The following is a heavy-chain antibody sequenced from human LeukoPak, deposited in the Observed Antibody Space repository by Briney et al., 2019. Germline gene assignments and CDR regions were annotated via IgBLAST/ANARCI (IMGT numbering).Heavy chain of an antibody. CDR1: GYTFTGYY. J-gene: IGHJ6*02. V-gene: IGHV1-2*06. CDR3: ARDESGVSIAAAGNEHYYYYYGMDV. CDR2: INPNSGGT. D-gene: IGHD6-13*01. Sequence: GASVKVSCKASGYTFTGYYMHWVRQAPGQGLEWMGRINPNSGGTNYAQKFQGRVTMTRDTSISTAHMELSRLRSDDTAVYYCARDESGVSIAAAGNEHYYYYYGMDVWGQGTTVTVSS.